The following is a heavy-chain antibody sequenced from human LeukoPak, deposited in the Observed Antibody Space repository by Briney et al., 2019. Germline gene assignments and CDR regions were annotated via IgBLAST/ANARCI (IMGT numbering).Heavy chain of an antibody. CDR1: GFTFSSYA. CDR3: AKIQVRYYYDSSGYCDY. J-gene: IGHJ4*02. D-gene: IGHD3-22*01. CDR2: ISGSGGST. Sequence: GGSLRLSCAASGFTFSSYAMSWVRQAPGKGLEWVSAISGSGGSTYYADSVKGRFTISGDNSKNTLYLQMNSLRAEDTAVYYCAKIQVRYYYDSSGYCDYWGRGTLVTVSS. V-gene: IGHV3-23*01.